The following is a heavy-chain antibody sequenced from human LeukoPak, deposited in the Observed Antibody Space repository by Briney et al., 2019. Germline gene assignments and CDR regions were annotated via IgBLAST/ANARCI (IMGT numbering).Heavy chain of an antibody. CDR3: ARASTYCSGGSCYSRSYYYYGMDV. V-gene: IGHV1-2*02. D-gene: IGHD2-15*01. CDR2: INHNSGGT. CDR1: GYTFTGYY. J-gene: IGHJ6*02. Sequence: ASVKVSCKASGYTFTGYYMHWVRQAPGQGLEWMGWINHNSGGTNYQGRVTMTRDTSISTAYMELSRLRSDDTAVYYCARASTYCSGGSCYSRSYYYYGMDVWGQGTTVTVSS.